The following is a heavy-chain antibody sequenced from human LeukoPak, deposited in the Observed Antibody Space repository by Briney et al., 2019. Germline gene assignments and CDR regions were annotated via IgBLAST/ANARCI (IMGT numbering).Heavy chain of an antibody. D-gene: IGHD5-18*01. CDR2: IYHSGST. CDR3: ASSAAMADGFDY. V-gene: IGHV4-30-2*01. Sequence: PSQTLSLTCAVSGGSIISGGYSWSWIRQPPGKGLEWIGYIYHSGSTYYNSSLKSRVTISVDRSKNQFSLKLSSVTAADTAVYYCASSAAMADGFDYWGQGNPGHRLL. CDR1: GGSIISGGYS. J-gene: IGHJ4*02.